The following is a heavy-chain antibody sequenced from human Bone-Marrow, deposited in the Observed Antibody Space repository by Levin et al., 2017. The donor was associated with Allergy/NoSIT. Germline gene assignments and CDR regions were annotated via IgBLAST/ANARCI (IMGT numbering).Heavy chain of an antibody. J-gene: IGHJ4*02. CDR1: GYTFSSFV. V-gene: IGHV1-18*01. CDR2: VSPYNGKT. CDR3: ARDNYDSSGYYLHFDH. D-gene: IGHD3-22*01. Sequence: ASVKVSCKASGYTFSSFVISWVRQAPGQGLEWMGWVSPYNGKTKYVEKFQGRVTMTTERSTNTAYMELKILRSDDTAVYYCARDNYDSSGYYLHFDHWGQGTLVTVSS.